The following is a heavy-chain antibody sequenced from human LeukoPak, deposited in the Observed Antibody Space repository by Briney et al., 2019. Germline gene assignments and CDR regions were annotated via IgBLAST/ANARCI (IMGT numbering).Heavy chain of an antibody. Sequence: GGSLRLSCAASGFTFSSYAMSWVRQAPGKGLEWVSVISGSGYTTHYADSVKGRFTISRDNSKNTLYLQMNSLRAEDTAIYYCATDYYVSSGAYTVDYWGQGTLVTVSS. CDR3: ATDYYVSSGAYTVDY. J-gene: IGHJ4*02. CDR1: GFTFSSYA. V-gene: IGHV3-23*01. CDR2: ISGSGYTT. D-gene: IGHD3-22*01.